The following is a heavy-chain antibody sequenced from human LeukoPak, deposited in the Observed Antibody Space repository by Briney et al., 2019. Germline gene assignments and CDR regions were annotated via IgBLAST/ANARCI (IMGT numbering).Heavy chain of an antibody. J-gene: IGHJ4*02. Sequence: SETLSLTCAVYGGFFSGYYWSWIRQPPGKGLEWIGEINHSGSTNYNPSLKSRVTISVDTSKNQFSLKLSSVTAADTAVYYCAGTGLYYYDSSGYYDFDYWGQGTLVTVSS. CDR1: GGFFSGYY. D-gene: IGHD3-22*01. CDR2: INHSGST. CDR3: AGTGLYYYDSSGYYDFDY. V-gene: IGHV4-34*01.